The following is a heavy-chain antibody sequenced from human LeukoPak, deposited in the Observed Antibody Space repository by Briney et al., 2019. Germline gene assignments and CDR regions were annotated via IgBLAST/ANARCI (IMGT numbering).Heavy chain of an antibody. CDR1: GYTLTELS. D-gene: IGHD3-10*01. J-gene: IGHJ4*02. Sequence: ASVKVSCKVSGYTLTELSMHWVRQAPGKGLEWMGGLDPEDGGTIYAQNFQGRVTMTEDTSTDTAYMELSSLRSEDTAVYYCATVRHYGSGSYPDYWGQGTLVTVSS. CDR2: LDPEDGGT. V-gene: IGHV1-24*01. CDR3: ATVRHYGSGSYPDY.